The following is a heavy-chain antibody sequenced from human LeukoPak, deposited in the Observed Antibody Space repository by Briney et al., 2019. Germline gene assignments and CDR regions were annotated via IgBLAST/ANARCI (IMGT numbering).Heavy chain of an antibody. D-gene: IGHD2-21*01. CDR1: GFTVSSNY. CDR2: IYSGGST. V-gene: IGHV3-66*02. CDR3: ARSYSPHDGPDY. Sequence: PGGSLRLSCAASGFTVSSNYMSWVRQAPGKGLEWVSVIYSGGSTYYADSVKGRFTISRDNSKNTLYLQMNSLRAEDTAVYYCARSYSPHDGPDYWGQGTLVTVSS. J-gene: IGHJ4*02.